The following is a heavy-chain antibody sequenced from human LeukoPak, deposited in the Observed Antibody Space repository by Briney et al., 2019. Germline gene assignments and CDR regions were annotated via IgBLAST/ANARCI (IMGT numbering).Heavy chain of an antibody. D-gene: IGHD3-22*01. Sequence: PGGSLRLSREASGFTFSRYWMHWVRQAPGKGLVWGSRIKSDGKTNHADSVKGRFTISRDNAKNTVSLQMDSLRAEDTGVYYCARAPSEVGGYYPEYFRHWGQGTLVTVSS. J-gene: IGHJ1*01. CDR2: IKSDGKT. CDR1: GFTFSRYW. V-gene: IGHV3-74*01. CDR3: ARAPSEVGGYYPEYFRH.